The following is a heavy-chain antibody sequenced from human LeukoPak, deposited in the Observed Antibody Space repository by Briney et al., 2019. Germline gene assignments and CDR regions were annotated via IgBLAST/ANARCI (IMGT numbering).Heavy chain of an antibody. CDR2: ILTSGTT. J-gene: IGHJ4*02. CDR3: ARLRVSGSYLYYFDY. V-gene: IGHV4-61*05. D-gene: IGHD1-26*01. Sequence: SETLSLTCTVSGGSISSSSYHWSWVRQPPGKGLEWIGYILTSGTTNYNPSLKSRLTISVDTSKNQFTLKLSSVTAADTAVYYCARLRVSGSYLYYFDYWGQGTLVTVSS. CDR1: GGSISSSSYH.